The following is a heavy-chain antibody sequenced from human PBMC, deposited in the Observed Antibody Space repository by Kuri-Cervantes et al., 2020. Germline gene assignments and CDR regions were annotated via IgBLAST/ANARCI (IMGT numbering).Heavy chain of an antibody. D-gene: IGHD4-17*01. CDR2: ITWNSGSI. Sequence: GGSLRLSCAASGINFDDHAMHWVRQAPGKGLEWVSGITWNSGSIGYADSVKGRFTISRDNARNSLYLQMISLRAEDTALYYCAKDDDYDDLRGFDHWGQGTLVTVSS. J-gene: IGHJ4*02. V-gene: IGHV3-9*01. CDR3: AKDDDYDDLRGFDH. CDR1: GINFDDHA.